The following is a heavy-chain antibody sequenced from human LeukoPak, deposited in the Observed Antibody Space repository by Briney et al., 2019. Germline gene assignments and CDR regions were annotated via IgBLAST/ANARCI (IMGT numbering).Heavy chain of an antibody. CDR3: AKCGGRYCSGGSCLPYGMDV. Sequence: PGGSLRLSCAASGFTFSSYGMHWVRQAPGKGLEGVAVISYDGSNKYYADSVKGRFTISRDNSKNTLYLQMNSLRAEDTAVYYCAKCGGRYCSGGSCLPYGMDVWGQGTTVTVSS. CDR2: ISYDGSNK. D-gene: IGHD2-15*01. V-gene: IGHV3-30*18. CDR1: GFTFSSYG. J-gene: IGHJ6*02.